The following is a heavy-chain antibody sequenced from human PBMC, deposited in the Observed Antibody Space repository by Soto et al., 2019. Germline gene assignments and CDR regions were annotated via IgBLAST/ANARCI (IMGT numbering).Heavy chain of an antibody. V-gene: IGHV3-30*18. D-gene: IGHD2-2*01. CDR3: AKDPVVLVPAAPDAFDI. CDR1: GFTFSNYG. CDR2: ISYDGSNK. Sequence: GGSLRLSCAASGFTFSNYGIHWVRQDPGKGLEWVAVISYDGSNKYYADSVKGRFTISRDNSKNTLSPQMNSLRVEDTAVYYCAKDPVVLVPAAPDAFDIWGQGTMVTVSS. J-gene: IGHJ3*02.